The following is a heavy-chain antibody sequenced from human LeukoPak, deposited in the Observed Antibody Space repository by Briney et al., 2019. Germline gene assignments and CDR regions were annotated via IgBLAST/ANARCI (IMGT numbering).Heavy chain of an antibody. J-gene: IGHJ4*02. D-gene: IGHD5-18*01. V-gene: IGHV3-21*01. Sequence: GGSLRLSCVASGFTFSTFDMSWVRQAPGKGLEWVSSISSSSSSIYYADSVKGRFTISRDNAKNSLYLQMNSLRAEDTAVYYCARASGDIVETATMGSYWGQGTLVTVSS. CDR1: GFTFSTFD. CDR2: ISSSSSSI. CDR3: ARASGDIVETATMGSY.